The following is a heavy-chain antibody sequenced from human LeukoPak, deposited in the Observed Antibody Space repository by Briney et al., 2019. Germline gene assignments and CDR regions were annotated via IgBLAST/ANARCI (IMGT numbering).Heavy chain of an antibody. D-gene: IGHD5-24*01. J-gene: IGHJ3*02. V-gene: IGHV4-31*03. CDR1: GGSISSGGYY. Sequence: SETLSLTCTVSGGSISSGGYYWSWIRQHPGKGLEWIGYIYYSGSTYYNPSLKSRVTISVDTSKNQFSLKLSSVTAADTAVYYCARELGYNQKGPDAFDIWGQGTMVTVSS. CDR3: ARELGYNQKGPDAFDI. CDR2: IYYSGST.